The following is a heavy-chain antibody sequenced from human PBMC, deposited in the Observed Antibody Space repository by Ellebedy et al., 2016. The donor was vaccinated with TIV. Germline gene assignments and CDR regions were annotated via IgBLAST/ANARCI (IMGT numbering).Heavy chain of an antibody. V-gene: IGHV3-23*01. CDR2: IGGSGSET. J-gene: IGHJ4*02. CDR1: GFTFGSYA. D-gene: IGHD6-13*01. Sequence: GESLKISCAASGFTFGSYAMSWVRQAPGKGLEWVSTIGGSGSETYYADSVTGRFTISRDNSKNTLYLQMNSLRAEDTAVYFCARLGVIAAAGASDYWGQGTLVIVSS. CDR3: ARLGVIAAAGASDY.